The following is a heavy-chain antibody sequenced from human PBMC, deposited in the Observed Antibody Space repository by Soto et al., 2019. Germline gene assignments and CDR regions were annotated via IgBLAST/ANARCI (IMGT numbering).Heavy chain of an antibody. V-gene: IGHV4-30-2*01. CDR2: IYHSGST. CDR3: ARIYSSGWYELGY. J-gene: IGHJ4*02. CDR1: GGSISSGGYS. Sequence: SETLSLTCAVSGGSISSGGYSCSWIRQPPGKGLEWIGYIYHSGSTYYNPSLKSRVTISVDRSKNQFSLKLSSVTAADTAVYYCARIYSSGWYELGYWGQGTLVTVSS. D-gene: IGHD6-19*01.